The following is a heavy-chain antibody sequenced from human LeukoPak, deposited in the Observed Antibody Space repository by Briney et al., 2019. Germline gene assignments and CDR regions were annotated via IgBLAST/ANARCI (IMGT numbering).Heavy chain of an antibody. CDR3: ARDYSSTSGKHAFDI. V-gene: IGHV3-48*01. CDR2: ISSSSSSL. D-gene: IGHD6-13*01. J-gene: IGHJ3*02. CDR1: GFTFISYD. Sequence: GGSLRLSCAPSGFTFISYDMNWVRQAPGPGLEGVSYISSSSSSLSYTDSVKGRFTISRDNAKKSLYLQMNSLRAEDTAVYYCARDYSSTSGKHAFDIWGQGTMVTVSS.